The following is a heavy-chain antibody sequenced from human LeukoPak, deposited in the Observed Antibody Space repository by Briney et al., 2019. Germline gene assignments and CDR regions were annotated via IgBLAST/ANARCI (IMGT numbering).Heavy chain of an antibody. J-gene: IGHJ5*02. Sequence: ASVKVSCKASGYTFTGYYMHWVRQAPGQGLEWMGWINPNSGGTNYAQEFQGRVTMTRDTSISTAYMELSRLRSDDTAVYYCASLLREMATIIDAWGQGTLVTVSS. CDR2: INPNSGGT. V-gene: IGHV1-2*02. CDR3: ASLLREMATIIDA. D-gene: IGHD5-24*01. CDR1: GYTFTGYY.